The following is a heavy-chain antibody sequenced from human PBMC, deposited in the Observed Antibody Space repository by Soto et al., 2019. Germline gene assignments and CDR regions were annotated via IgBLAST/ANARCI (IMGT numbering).Heavy chain of an antibody. J-gene: IGHJ5*02. CDR1: GFTFTNNA. Sequence: EVQLLESGGGLVQPGGSLRLSCVASGFTFTNNAMTWVRQAPGKGLEWVSGIGGSGGRTYYSDSVKGRSTISRDNSKSTVYLQMNSLRAEDAAIYCCASRWLIEYFFDPWGQGTLVTVSS. CDR3: ASRWLIEYFFDP. V-gene: IGHV3-23*01. CDR2: IGGSGGRT. D-gene: IGHD6-19*01.